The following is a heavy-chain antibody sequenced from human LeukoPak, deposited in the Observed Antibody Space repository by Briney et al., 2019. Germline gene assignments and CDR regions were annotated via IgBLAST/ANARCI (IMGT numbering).Heavy chain of an antibody. Sequence: GGSLRLSCAASGFNFSNYAMSWVRQAPGKGLEWVSAISGSGGSTFYADSVKGRFTISRDDSKNTAYLQMISLNTEDTAVYYCTRESLNHLFDYWGQGTLVTVSS. CDR2: ISGSGGST. V-gene: IGHV3-23*01. CDR3: TRESLNHLFDY. J-gene: IGHJ4*02. CDR1: GFNFSNYA. D-gene: IGHD1-14*01.